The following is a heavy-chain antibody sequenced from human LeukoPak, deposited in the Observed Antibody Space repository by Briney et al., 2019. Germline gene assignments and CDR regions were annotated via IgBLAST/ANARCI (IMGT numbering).Heavy chain of an antibody. CDR2: ISSSSSYI. CDR3: AKMYGSGYYKVDY. J-gene: IGHJ4*02. V-gene: IGHV3-21*01. Sequence: GGSLRLSCAASGFTFSSYSMNWVRQAPGKGLEWVSSISSSSSYIYYADSVKGRFTISRDNSKNTLYLQMNSLRAEDTAVYYCAKMYGSGYYKVDYWGQGTLVTVSS. CDR1: GFTFSSYS. D-gene: IGHD3-22*01.